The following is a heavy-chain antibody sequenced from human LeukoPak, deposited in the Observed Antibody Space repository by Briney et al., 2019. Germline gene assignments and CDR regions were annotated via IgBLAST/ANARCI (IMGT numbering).Heavy chain of an antibody. CDR3: ARGGSSRFAY. CDR1: GFTFSSYW. J-gene: IGHJ4*02. CDR2: IKEGGSEK. D-gene: IGHD1-26*01. Sequence: GGSLRLSCEASGFTFSSYWMSWVRQAPGEGPEWVANIKEGGSEKYYVDSVKGRFTISRDNAKNSLFLQMTSLRGEDTAMYYCARGGSSRFAYWGQGTLVTVSS. V-gene: IGHV3-7*01.